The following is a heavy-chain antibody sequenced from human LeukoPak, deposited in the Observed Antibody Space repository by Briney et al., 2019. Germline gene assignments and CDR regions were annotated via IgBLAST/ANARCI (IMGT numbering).Heavy chain of an antibody. J-gene: IGHJ4*02. CDR3: AREGGSFFGY. CDR2: ISGSGGST. CDR1: GFTFSNYA. Sequence: GGSLRLSCAASGFTFSNYAMSWVRQAPGKGLEWVSVISGSGGSTYYADSVKGRFTFSRDNSKNTLYLQMDSLRAEDTAVYYCAREGGSFFGYWGQGTLVTVSS. V-gene: IGHV3-23*01. D-gene: IGHD1-26*01.